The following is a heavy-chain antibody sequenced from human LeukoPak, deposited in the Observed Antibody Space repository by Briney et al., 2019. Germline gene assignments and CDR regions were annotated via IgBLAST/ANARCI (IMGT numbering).Heavy chain of an antibody. CDR3: TTLTTVTTRSSYYYYMDV. J-gene: IGHJ6*03. D-gene: IGHD4-17*01. V-gene: IGHV3-73*01. CDR1: GFTFGGSA. CDR2: IRREANTYAT. Sequence: PGGSLRLSCAASGFTFGGSAMHWVRQASGKGLEWVGHIRREANTYATTYAASLKGRFTISRDDSKNTLYLQMNSLKTEDTAVYYCTTLTTVTTRSSYYYYMDVWGKGTTVTISS.